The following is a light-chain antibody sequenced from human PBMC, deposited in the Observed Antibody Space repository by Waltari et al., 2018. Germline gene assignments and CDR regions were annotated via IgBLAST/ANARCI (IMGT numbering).Light chain of an antibody. Sequence: QSALTQPASVSGTPGQSSTISCTGTTSDFGNYDLVSWYQHHPGKAPKLLICEVIKRPSGVSSRFSGSKSGSTASLIISGLQPDDQADYYCCSYAGRGTYVFGSGTKVTVL. CDR1: TSDFGNYDL. CDR2: EVI. V-gene: IGLV2-23*02. CDR3: CSYAGRGTYV. J-gene: IGLJ1*01.